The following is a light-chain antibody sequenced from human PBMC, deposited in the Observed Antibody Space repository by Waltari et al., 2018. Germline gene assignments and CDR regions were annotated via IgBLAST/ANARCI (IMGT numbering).Light chain of an antibody. V-gene: IGKV4-1*01. CDR3: QQYYSSPWT. J-gene: IGKJ1*01. CDR1: QSVLYRSNNNNY. CDR2: WAS. Sequence: DIVMTQSPDSLAVSLGERATINCKSRQSVLYRSNNNNYLAWYQQKPGQPPKLLIYWASTRESGVPDRFSGSGSGTDFTLTISSLQAEDVAVYYCQQYYSSPWTFGQGTKVEIK.